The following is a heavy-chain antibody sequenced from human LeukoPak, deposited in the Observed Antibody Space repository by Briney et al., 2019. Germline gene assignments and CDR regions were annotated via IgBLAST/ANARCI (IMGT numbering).Heavy chain of an antibody. CDR2: ISAYNGNT. V-gene: IGHV1-18*01. CDR3: ARERPSYDSSGLTRLDY. Sequence: ASVKVSCKASGYTFTSYGISWVRQAPGQGLEWMGWISAYNGNTNYAQTLQGRFTMTTDTSTSTAYMELRSLRSDDTAVYYCARERPSYDSSGLTRLDYWGQGTLVTVSS. CDR1: GYTFTSYG. J-gene: IGHJ4*02. D-gene: IGHD3-22*01.